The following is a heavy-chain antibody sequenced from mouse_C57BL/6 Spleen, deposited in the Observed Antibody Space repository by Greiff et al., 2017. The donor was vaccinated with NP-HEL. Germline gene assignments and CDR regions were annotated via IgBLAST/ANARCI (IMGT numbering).Heavy chain of an antibody. CDR3: ARSYYYGSSYVGVGYFDV. D-gene: IGHD1-1*01. CDR1: GYTFTSYW. V-gene: IGHV1-64*01. J-gene: IGHJ1*03. Sequence: VQLQQPGAELVKPGASVKLSCKASGYTFTSYWMHWVKQRPGQGLEWIGMIHPNSGSTNYNEKFKSKATLTVDKSSSTAYMQLSSLTSEDSAVYYCARSYYYGSSYVGVGYFDVWGTGTTVTVSS. CDR2: IHPNSGST.